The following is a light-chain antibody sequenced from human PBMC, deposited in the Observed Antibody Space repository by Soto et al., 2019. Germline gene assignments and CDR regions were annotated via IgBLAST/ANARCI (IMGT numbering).Light chain of an antibody. CDR1: SSNIGNNY. CDR2: DNN. CDR3: GTWNSSLSAYV. Sequence: VLTQPPSVSAAPGQKVTISCSGSSSNIGNNYVSWYQQLPGTAPKLLIYDNNKRPSGIPDRFSGSKSGTSATLGITGLQTGDEADYYCGTWNSSLSAYVFGTGTKVTVL. V-gene: IGLV1-51*01. J-gene: IGLJ1*01.